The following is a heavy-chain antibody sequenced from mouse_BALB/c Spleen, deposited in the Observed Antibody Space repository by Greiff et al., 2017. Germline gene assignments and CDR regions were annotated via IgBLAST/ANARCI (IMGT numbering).Heavy chain of an antibody. J-gene: IGHJ1*01. CDR1: GFYITDTY. V-gene: IGHV14-3*02. Sequence: VQLQQSGAELVKPGASVKLSCTASGFYITDTYMHWVKQRPEQGLEWIGRIDPANGNTKYDPKFQGKATITADTSSNTAYLQLSSLTSEDTAVYYWAREGYWYFDVWGAGTTVTVSS. CDR2: IDPANGNT. CDR3: AREGYWYFDV.